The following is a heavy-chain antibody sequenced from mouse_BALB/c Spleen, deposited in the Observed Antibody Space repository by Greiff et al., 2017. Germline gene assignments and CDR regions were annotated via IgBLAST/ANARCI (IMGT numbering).Heavy chain of an antibody. D-gene: IGHD1-1*01. J-gene: IGHJ1*01. CDR2: ISSGGST. CDR1: GFTFSSYA. Sequence: EVKLMESGGGLVKPGGSLKLSCAASGFTFSSYAMSWVRQTPEKRLEWVASISSGGSTYYPDSVKGRFTISRDNARNILYLQMSSLRSEDTAMYYCARENYYGSSRYFDVWGAGTTVTVSS. V-gene: IGHV5-6-5*01. CDR3: ARENYYGSSRYFDV.